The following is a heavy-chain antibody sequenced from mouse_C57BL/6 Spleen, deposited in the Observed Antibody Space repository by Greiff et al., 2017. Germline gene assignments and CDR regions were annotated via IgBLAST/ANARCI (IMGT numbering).Heavy chain of an antibody. CDR1: GYTFTSYW. CDR2: IHPNSGST. Sequence: VQLQQPGAELVKPGASVKLSCKASGYTFTSYWMHWVKQRPGQGLEWIGMIHPNSGSTNYNEKFKSKATLTVDKSSSPAYMQLSSLTSEDSAVYYCARGGSSYYFDYWGQGTTLTVSS. CDR3: ARGGSSYYFDY. D-gene: IGHD1-1*01. V-gene: IGHV1-64*01. J-gene: IGHJ2*01.